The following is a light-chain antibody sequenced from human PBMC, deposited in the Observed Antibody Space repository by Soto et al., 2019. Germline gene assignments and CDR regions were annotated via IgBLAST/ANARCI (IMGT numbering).Light chain of an antibody. CDR1: SSDVGGYNY. CDR3: CSCTSSSTGI. V-gene: IGLV2-14*01. J-gene: IGLJ2*01. CDR2: EVS. Sequence: QSALTQPASVSGSPGQSITISCTGTSSDVGGYNYVSWYQQHPRKAPKLMIYEVSNRPSGVSNRFSGSKSGNTASLTISGLQAEDEADYYCCSCTSSSTGIFGGGTKVTVL.